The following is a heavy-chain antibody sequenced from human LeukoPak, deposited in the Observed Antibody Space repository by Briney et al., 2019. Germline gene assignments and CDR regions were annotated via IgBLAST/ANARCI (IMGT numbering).Heavy chain of an antibody. D-gene: IGHD2-2*01. V-gene: IGHV3-48*03. Sequence: GGALRLSCAASGFTFSSYEMNWVRQDPGKRLEWVSYISSSGSAIYYADSVKGRFTISRDNAKNSLYLQMNSLRAEDTAVYYCARKYCSSISCLFDYWGQGTLVTVSS. CDR2: ISSSGSAI. J-gene: IGHJ4*02. CDR1: GFTFSSYE. CDR3: ARKYCSSISCLFDY.